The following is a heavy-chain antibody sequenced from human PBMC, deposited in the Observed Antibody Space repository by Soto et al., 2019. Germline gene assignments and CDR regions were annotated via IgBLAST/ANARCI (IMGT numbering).Heavy chain of an antibody. CDR3: ARGLVVVAATPVGY. CDR2: IYYSGST. J-gene: IGHJ4*02. D-gene: IGHD2-15*01. V-gene: IGHV4-59*01. CDR1: GGSISSYY. Sequence: QVQLQESGPGLVKPSETLSLTCTVSGGSISSYYWSWIRQPPGKGLEWIGYIYYSGSTNYNPSLKSRVTKSVDTSKNQFSLKLSSVTAADTAVYYCARGLVVVAATPVGYWGQGTLVTVSS.